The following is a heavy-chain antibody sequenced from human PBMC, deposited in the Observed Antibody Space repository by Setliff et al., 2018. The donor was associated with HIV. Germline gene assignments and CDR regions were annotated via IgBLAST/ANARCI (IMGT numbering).Heavy chain of an antibody. CDR3: TKNLYRSPWSPLDY. CDR1: GFTFSYYG. Sequence: PGGSLRLSCATSGFTFSYYGMHWVRQAPGKGLEWVAFIRYDDTYKYYADSVKGRFTISRDNSKNTLYLQMNSLRAEATAVYYCTKNLYRSPWSPLDYWGQGTLVTVSS. D-gene: IGHD6-19*01. V-gene: IGHV3-30*02. J-gene: IGHJ4*02. CDR2: IRYDDTYK.